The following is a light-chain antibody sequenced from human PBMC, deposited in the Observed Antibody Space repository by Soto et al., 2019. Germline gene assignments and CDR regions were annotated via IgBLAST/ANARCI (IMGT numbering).Light chain of an antibody. CDR2: WAS. Sequence: DSVMTQSPDSLAVSLGERATINCKSSQSVLYSSNNKNYLAWYQQKPGQPPKLLIYWASTRESGVPDRFSGSGSGTEFTLTISSLQAEDVAVYYCQQYYSTPRTFGQGTKVDIK. V-gene: IGKV4-1*01. CDR1: QSVLYSSNNKNY. CDR3: QQYYSTPRT. J-gene: IGKJ1*01.